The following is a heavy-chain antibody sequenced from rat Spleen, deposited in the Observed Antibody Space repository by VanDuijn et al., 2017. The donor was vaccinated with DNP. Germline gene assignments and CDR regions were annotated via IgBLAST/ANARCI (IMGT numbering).Heavy chain of an antibody. V-gene: IGHV6-6*01. Sequence: EVQVLESGGGLVQPGNSLKLSCATSGFTFSTAWMYWYRQFPEKRLEWVARIKAKSNNYATDYTESVKGRFTISRDDSKSSIYLQMNNLKEEDNAIYYCAIYYYSGDFDYWGQGVMVTVSS. CDR2: IKAKSNNYAT. J-gene: IGHJ2*01. CDR3: AIYYYSGDFDY. D-gene: IGHD1-1*01. CDR1: GFTFSTAW.